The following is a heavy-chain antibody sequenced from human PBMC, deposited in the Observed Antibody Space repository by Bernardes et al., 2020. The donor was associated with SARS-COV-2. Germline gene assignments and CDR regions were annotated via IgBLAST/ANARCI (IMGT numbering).Heavy chain of an antibody. CDR3: ARHPYSSSWFY. CDR1: GGSISSNSYY. V-gene: IGHV4-39*01. D-gene: IGHD2-2*01. CDR2: IHSSGTT. Sequence: SETLSLTCTVSGGSISSNSYYWAWVRHPPGKGLEWIGSIHSSGTTHYTPSLKSRVTISVDTSKNQFSLKLSAMSAADTSIYYCARHPYSSSWFYWGQGTLVTVSS. J-gene: IGHJ4*02.